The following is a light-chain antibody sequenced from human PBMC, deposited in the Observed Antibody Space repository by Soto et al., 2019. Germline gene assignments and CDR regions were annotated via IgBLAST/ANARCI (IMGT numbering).Light chain of an antibody. J-gene: IGKJ1*01. V-gene: IGKV3-20*01. CDR2: GAS. Sequence: EVMLTQSPGTLSLSPGERATLSCRASQSIFSNYLAWYQQKSGHAPRLLIYGASNRATGIPDRFSGSGSGTDFTLTISRLEPEDFAVYYCQQYGTSPRTFGQGTKVEFK. CDR1: QSIFSNY. CDR3: QQYGTSPRT.